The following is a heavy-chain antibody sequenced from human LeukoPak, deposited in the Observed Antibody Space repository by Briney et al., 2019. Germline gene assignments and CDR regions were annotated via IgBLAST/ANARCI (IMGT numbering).Heavy chain of an antibody. Sequence: AAVTVSFKASGYTFTGYYMHWVRQAAGQGLERMGWINPNSGGTNYAQKFQGRVTMTRDTSISTAYMELSRLRSDDTAVYYCARGEPVAGSLDYWGQGTLVTVSS. D-gene: IGHD6-19*01. CDR1: GYTFTGYY. CDR2: INPNSGGT. CDR3: ARGEPVAGSLDY. J-gene: IGHJ4*02. V-gene: IGHV1-2*02.